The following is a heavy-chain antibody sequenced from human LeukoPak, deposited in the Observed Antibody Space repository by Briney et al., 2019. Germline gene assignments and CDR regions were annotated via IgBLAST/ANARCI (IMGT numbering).Heavy chain of an antibody. Sequence: PGGSPRLSCAASGFTFSSYSMNWVRQAPGKGLEWVGFIRSKGYGRTTEYAASVKGRFTISRDDSKSIAYLQMNSLKTEDTAVYFCTRGGYSFGHLGLDYWGQGTLVTVSS. CDR3: TRGGYSFGHLGLDY. D-gene: IGHD5-18*01. V-gene: IGHV3-49*04. CDR1: GFTFSSYS. CDR2: IRSKGYGRTT. J-gene: IGHJ4*02.